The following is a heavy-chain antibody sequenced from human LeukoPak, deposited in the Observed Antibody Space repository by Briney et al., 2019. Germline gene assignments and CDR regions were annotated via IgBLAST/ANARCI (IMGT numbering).Heavy chain of an antibody. J-gene: IGHJ4*02. V-gene: IGHV1-18*01. CDR2: TSAYTGNI. D-gene: IGHD3-16*01. CDR3: ARDFRGGEPLGLVDY. CDR1: GYTFTIYG. Sequence: SVTVSSMASGYTFTIYGIIGVRQAPGQGLERMGWTSAYTGNINYPQKLQGRVTMPTDTSTSTAYMVPRSLRSDGTAVYYCARDFRGGEPLGLVDYWGQGTLVTAS.